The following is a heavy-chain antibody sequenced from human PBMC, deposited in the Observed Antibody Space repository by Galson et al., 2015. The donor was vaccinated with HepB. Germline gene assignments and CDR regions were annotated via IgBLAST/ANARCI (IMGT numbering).Heavy chain of an antibody. Sequence: SVKVSCKASGYTFTGYYMHWVRQAPGQGLEWMGWINPNSGGTNYAQKFQGWVTMTRDTSISTAYMELSRLRSDDTAVYYCARAAYYYGSGSYNLDGMDVWGQGTTVTVSS. CDR2: INPNSGGT. CDR1: GYTFTGYY. D-gene: IGHD3-10*01. V-gene: IGHV1-2*04. CDR3: ARAAYYYGSGSYNLDGMDV. J-gene: IGHJ6*02.